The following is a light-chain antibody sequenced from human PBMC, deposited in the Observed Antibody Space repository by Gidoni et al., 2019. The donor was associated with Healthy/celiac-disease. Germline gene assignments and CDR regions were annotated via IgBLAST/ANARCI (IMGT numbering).Light chain of an antibody. V-gene: IGKV1-39*01. CDR1: HRISSY. CDR2: AAS. J-gene: IGKJ1*01. Sequence: DIQMTQSPAALSASVGDRVTITCRASHRISSYLNWYQQKPVNAPQLLIDAASSLQSVVPSRFSGSGSTKDFTLTISSLQPEDFATYCCQHSYRTLGTFGQGTKVEIK. CDR3: QHSYRTLGT.